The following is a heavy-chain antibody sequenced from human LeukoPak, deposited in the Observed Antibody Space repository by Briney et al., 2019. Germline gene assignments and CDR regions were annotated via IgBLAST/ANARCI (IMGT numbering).Heavy chain of an antibody. D-gene: IGHD6-19*01. CDR3: TTEGPGYSSGWTHDY. Sequence: GGSLRLSCAASGFTFSSYAMSWVRQAPGKGLEWVSAISGSGGSTYYADSVKGRFTISRDNSKNTLYLQMNSLKTEDTAVYYCTTEGPGYSSGWTHDYWGQGTLVTVSS. V-gene: IGHV3-23*01. CDR2: ISGSGGST. J-gene: IGHJ4*02. CDR1: GFTFSSYA.